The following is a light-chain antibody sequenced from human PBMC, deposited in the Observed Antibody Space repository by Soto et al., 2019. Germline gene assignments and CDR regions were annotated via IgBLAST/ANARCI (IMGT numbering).Light chain of an antibody. CDR1: SPNIGAGYD. Sequence: QLVLTQPPSVSGAPGQRVTISCTGSSPNIGAGYDVQWYQQLPGAAPKLLIFGNSNRPSGVPDRFSGSRSGTSASLAITGLQAEDEADYFCQSYDISLSVSVIFGGGTKLTVL. CDR2: GNS. J-gene: IGLJ2*01. V-gene: IGLV1-40*01. CDR3: QSYDISLSVSVI.